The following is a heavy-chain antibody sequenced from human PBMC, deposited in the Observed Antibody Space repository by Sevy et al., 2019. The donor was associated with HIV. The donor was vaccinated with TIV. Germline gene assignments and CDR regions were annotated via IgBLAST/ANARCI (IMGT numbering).Heavy chain of an antibody. Sequence: GGSLRLSCAASGFTFSSYWMSWVRQAPGKGLEWVANIKQDGSEKYYVDSVKGRFTISRDNAKNSLYLQMNSLRAEDMAVYYCARVSYYDFWSGYLSRAFDPWGQGTLVTVSS. CDR2: IKQDGSEK. CDR1: GFTFSSYW. CDR3: ARVSYYDFWSGYLSRAFDP. D-gene: IGHD3-3*01. J-gene: IGHJ5*02. V-gene: IGHV3-7*01.